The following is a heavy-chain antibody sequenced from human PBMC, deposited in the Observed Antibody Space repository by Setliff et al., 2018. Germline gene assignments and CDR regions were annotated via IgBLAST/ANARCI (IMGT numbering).Heavy chain of an antibody. V-gene: IGHV3-23*01. Sequence: PGGSLRLSCAASGFTFSSFAMSWVRQAPGKGLEWVSRINGDATIAHYADSVKGRFTISRDNAKNSLYLQMNSLRAEDSAVYYCARDGVFYAMDFWGQGTTVTVSS. CDR2: INGDATIA. D-gene: IGHD3-10*01. CDR3: ARDGVFYAMDF. J-gene: IGHJ6*02. CDR1: GFTFSSFA.